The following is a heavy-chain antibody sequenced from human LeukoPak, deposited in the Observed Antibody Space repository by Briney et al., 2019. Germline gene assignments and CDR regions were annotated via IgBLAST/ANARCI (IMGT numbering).Heavy chain of an antibody. J-gene: IGHJ2*01. CDR1: VSAFGTYW. D-gene: IGHD5-24*01. CDR3: AQIGYNYWYFDL. Sequence: GGSLRLSCAASVSAFGTYWMHWVRQAPWKGPVWVSRISPDGRDTIYADSVKGRFTMSRDNSKNTLYLQMNSLRAEDTAVFYCAQIGYNYWYFDLWGRGTLVTVSS. V-gene: IGHV3-74*01. CDR2: ISPDGRDT.